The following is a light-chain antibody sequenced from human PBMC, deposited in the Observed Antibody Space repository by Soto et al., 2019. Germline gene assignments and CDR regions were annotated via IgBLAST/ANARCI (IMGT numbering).Light chain of an antibody. J-gene: IGKJ1*01. Sequence: DTQMPPLPSTLSASVGDRVTITCPASQSISIWLALYHPKPGKAPKILIYRASSLESGVPSRFSGSGSGTEFTLTISSLQPDNFATYYCQQYSTYTPRTFGQGTKVDIK. V-gene: IGKV1-5*03. CDR3: QQYSTYTPRT. CDR2: RAS. CDR1: QSISIW.